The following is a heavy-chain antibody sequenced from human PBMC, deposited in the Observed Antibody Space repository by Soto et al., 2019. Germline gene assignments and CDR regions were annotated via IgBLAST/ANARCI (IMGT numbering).Heavy chain of an antibody. D-gene: IGHD3-3*01. J-gene: IGHJ6*02. CDR2: ISAYNGNT. CDR3: ARDATYYDFWSGSSKPPAPNDYYGMDV. CDR1: GYTFTSYG. V-gene: IGHV1-18*01. Sequence: ASVKVSCKASGYTFTSYGISWVRQAPGQGLEWMGWISAYNGNTNYAQKLQGRVTMTTDTSTSKAYMELRSVSSDDTAVYYCARDATYYDFWSGSSKPPAPNDYYGMDVWGQGTTVTVSS.